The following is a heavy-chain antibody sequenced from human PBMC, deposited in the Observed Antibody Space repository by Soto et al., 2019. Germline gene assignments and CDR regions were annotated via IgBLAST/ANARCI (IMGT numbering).Heavy chain of an antibody. V-gene: IGHV2-26*01. CDR3: VRMNADSYSCYYAMDV. Sequence: QVTLRESGPVLLKPTETLTLTCNVSGFSLTTGRMGVSWIRQPPGKALDWLEHIFSNAARSYSTFLQGRLTISTDGSGSQVVLTMTNIGPVDTGTYFCVRMNADSYSCYYAMDVWCQGTTVTVSS. D-gene: IGHD2-21*02. J-gene: IGHJ6*02. CDR1: GFSLTTGRMG. CDR2: IFSNAAR.